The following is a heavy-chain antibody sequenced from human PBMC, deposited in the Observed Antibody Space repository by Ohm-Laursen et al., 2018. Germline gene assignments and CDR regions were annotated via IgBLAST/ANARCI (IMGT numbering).Heavy chain of an antibody. CDR1: GGSISSYY. V-gene: IGHV4-34*01. D-gene: IGHD6-19*01. CDR3: ARGSGFFKLDV. J-gene: IGHJ6*02. CDR2: INQSGST. Sequence: GTLSLTCTVSGGSISSYYWSWIRQPPGKGLEWIGEINQSGSTKYNPSLKRRVTLSADSSNSQFSLRLTSVTAADTATYYCARGSGFFKLDVWGQGTTVTVSS.